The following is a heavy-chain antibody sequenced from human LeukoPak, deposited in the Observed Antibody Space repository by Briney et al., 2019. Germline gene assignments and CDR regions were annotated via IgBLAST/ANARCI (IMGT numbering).Heavy chain of an antibody. CDR2: INPNSGGT. D-gene: IGHD4-17*01. Sequence: ASVKVSCKASGYTFTGYYMHWVRQAPGQGLEWMGWINPNSGGTNYAQKFQGRVTMTRDTSISTAYMELSRLRSDDTAVYYCARDLKAGDYGDYAQSWFDPWGQGTLVTVSS. CDR3: ARDLKAGDYGDYAQSWFDP. J-gene: IGHJ5*02. CDR1: GYTFTGYY. V-gene: IGHV1-2*02.